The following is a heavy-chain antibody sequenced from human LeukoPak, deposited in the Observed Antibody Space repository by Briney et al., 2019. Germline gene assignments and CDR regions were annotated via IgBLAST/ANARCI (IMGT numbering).Heavy chain of an antibody. V-gene: IGHV3-30*18. Sequence: PGGSLRLSCAASRFTFSSYGVHWVRQDPGKGLEWVAFISYDGNNKYYADSVRGRLTISRDNSKNTVYLHLNSLRVEDTAVYYCAKDFERGGMIMYGGIIVRGIDYWGQGTLVTVSS. CDR2: ISYDGNNK. CDR3: AKDFERGGMIMYGGIIVRGIDY. CDR1: RFTFSSYG. J-gene: IGHJ4*02. D-gene: IGHD3-16*02.